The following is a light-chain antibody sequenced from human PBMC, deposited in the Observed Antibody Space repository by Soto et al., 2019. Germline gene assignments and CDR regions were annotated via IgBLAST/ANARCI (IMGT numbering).Light chain of an antibody. Sequence: EIVMTQSPATLSVSPGERATLSCRASQSVSKKLAWYQQKPGQAPRLLIYDASTRATGIPARFSGSGSGTEFTLTISSLQSEDFAVYYCQQYNNWPGTFGQGTKVEI. CDR2: DAS. CDR3: QQYNNWPGT. CDR1: QSVSKK. J-gene: IGKJ1*01. V-gene: IGKV3-15*01.